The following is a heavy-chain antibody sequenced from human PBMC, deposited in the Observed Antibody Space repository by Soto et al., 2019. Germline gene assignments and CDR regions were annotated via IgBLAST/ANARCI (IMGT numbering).Heavy chain of an antibody. D-gene: IGHD4-4*01. CDR1: GGTFSSYA. Sequence: SVKVSCKASGGTFSSYAISLVRQAPGQGLEWMGGIIPIFGTANYAQKFQGRVTITADESTSTAYMELSSLRSEDTAVYYCARDRTVRSWVSPMDVWGQGTTVTVSS. J-gene: IGHJ6*02. CDR2: IIPIFGTA. CDR3: ARDRTVRSWVSPMDV. V-gene: IGHV1-69*13.